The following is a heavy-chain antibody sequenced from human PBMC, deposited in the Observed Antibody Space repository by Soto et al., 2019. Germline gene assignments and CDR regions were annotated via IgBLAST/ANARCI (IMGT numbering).Heavy chain of an antibody. CDR1: GFTFSSYA. J-gene: IGHJ3*02. CDR3: ARDSLGYCSGGSCLGPGSDGFDI. Sequence: QPGGSLRLSCAASGFTFSSYAMHWVRQAPGKGLEWVAVISYDGSNKYYADSVKGQFTISRDNSKNTLYLQMNSLRAEDTAVYYCARDSLGYCSGGSCLGPGSDGFDIWGQGTMVTVSS. CDR2: ISYDGSNK. V-gene: IGHV3-30-3*01. D-gene: IGHD2-15*01.